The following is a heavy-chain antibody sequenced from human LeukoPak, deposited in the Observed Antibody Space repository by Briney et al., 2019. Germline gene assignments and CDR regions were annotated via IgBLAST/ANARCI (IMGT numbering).Heavy chain of an antibody. D-gene: IGHD3-10*01. J-gene: IGHJ5*01. CDR1: GGSITSHF. Sequence: SETLSLTCSVSGGSITSHFWSWIRQPPGKCLEWIGYIHYSGSTNYNPSLKSRVTISPDTSKNQLFLKLNSVTAADTAVYYCARLVWLGESPGSWFDSWGQGTLVTVSS. CDR2: IHYSGST. CDR3: ARLVWLGESPGSWFDS. V-gene: IGHV4-59*11.